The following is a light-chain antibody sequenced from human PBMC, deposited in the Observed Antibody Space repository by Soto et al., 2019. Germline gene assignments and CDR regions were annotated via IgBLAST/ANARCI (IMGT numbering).Light chain of an antibody. Sequence: EIVLTQSPGTLSLSPGERATLSCRASQSVSSSYLAWYQQKPGQAPRLLIYGASSRATGIPDRFSGSGSGTDFTLTISRLEPEDFAVYYCQQYGSSRGYTFGQGTKLESK. CDR3: QQYGSSRGYT. CDR1: QSVSSSY. CDR2: GAS. V-gene: IGKV3-20*01. J-gene: IGKJ2*01.